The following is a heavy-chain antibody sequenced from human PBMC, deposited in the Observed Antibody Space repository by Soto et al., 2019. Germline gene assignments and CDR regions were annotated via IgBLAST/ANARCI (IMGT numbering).Heavy chain of an antibody. D-gene: IGHD2-15*01. CDR1: GGSFSGYY. Sequence: SETLSLTCAVYGGSFSGYYWSWIRQPPGKGLEWIGEINHSGSTNYNPSLKSRVTISVDTSKNQFSLKLSSVTAADTAVYYCARLSGSSGGTAVYYGMDVWGQGTTVTVSS. CDR3: ARLSGSSGGTAVYYGMDV. J-gene: IGHJ6*02. CDR2: INHSGST. V-gene: IGHV4-34*01.